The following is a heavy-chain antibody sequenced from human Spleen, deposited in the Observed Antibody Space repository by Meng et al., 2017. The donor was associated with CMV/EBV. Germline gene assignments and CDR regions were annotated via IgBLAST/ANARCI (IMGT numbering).Heavy chain of an antibody. CDR2: IYPGDSDA. D-gene: IGHD1-14*01. CDR3: ATFVSPENWFDP. Sequence: CKGSGYSFSTEWIGWVRQMPGKGLEWMGIIYPGDSDARYSPSFQGQVTISADKSITTTYLQWSSLKASDTAMYYCATFVSPENWFDPWGQGTLVTVSS. V-gene: IGHV5-51*01. J-gene: IGHJ5*02. CDR1: GYSFSTEW.